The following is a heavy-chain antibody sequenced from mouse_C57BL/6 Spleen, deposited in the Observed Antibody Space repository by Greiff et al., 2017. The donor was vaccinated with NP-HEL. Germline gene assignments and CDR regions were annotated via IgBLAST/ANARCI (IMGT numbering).Heavy chain of an antibody. CDR3: ARKVGDYYGSSYVDY. CDR2: IYPRSGNT. CDR1: GYTFTSYG. Sequence: QVQLQQSGAELARPGASVKLSCKASGYTFTSYGISWVKQRTGQGLEWIGEIYPRSGNTYYNEKFKGKATLTADKSSSTAYMELRSLTSEDSAVYFCARKVGDYYGSSYVDYWGQGTTLTVSS. V-gene: IGHV1-81*01. D-gene: IGHD1-1*01. J-gene: IGHJ2*01.